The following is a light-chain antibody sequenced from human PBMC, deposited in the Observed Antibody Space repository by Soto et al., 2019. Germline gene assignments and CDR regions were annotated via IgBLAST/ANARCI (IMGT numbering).Light chain of an antibody. Sequence: EIVLTQSPATLSLSLGERASLSCRASESVGSSLAWYQHKPGQAPRLLIYDVSNRATGIPARFSGSGSGTDFTLTISSLEPEDFAFYYCQQCVSWPQFTFGPGTRLDI. V-gene: IGKV3-11*01. CDR3: QQCVSWPQFT. J-gene: IGKJ3*01. CDR1: ESVGSS. CDR2: DVS.